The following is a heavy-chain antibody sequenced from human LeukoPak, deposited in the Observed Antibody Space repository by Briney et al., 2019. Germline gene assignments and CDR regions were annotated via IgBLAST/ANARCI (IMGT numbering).Heavy chain of an antibody. V-gene: IGHV3-48*03. CDR2: ITVSGSTK. D-gene: IGHD3-22*01. CDR1: GFTFSSYE. CDR3: ARISKRSGYDY. Sequence: GGSLRLSCAASGFTFSSYEMNWVRQATGKGLEWVSYITVSGSTKYYRDSVKGRFTISRDSAKNSLYVMVHSLSAGHTAIFYWARISKRSGYDYWGRGTPVTVSS. J-gene: IGHJ4*02.